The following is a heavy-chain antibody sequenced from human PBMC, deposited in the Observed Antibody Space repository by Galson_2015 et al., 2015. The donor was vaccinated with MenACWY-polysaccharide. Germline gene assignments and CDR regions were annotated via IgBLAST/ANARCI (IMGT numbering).Heavy chain of an antibody. CDR3: ARVEKYSGSFYILY. V-gene: IGHV4-38-2*01. J-gene: IGHJ4*02. Sequence: ETLSLTCAVSDYSIRSGYFWGWIRQPPGKGLEWIASIFHSGTTYYNPSLKSRVTISVDTSKNQFSLKLSSVTATDTAVYYCARVEKYSGSFYILYWGQGTLVTVSS. CDR2: IFHSGTT. D-gene: IGHD1-26*01. CDR1: DYSIRSGYF.